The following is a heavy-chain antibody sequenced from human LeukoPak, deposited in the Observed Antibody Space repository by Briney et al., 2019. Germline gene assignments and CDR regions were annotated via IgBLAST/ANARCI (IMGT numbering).Heavy chain of an antibody. V-gene: IGHV3-33*01. CDR2: IWYDGSNK. Sequence: GGSLRLSCAASGFTFSSYGMHWVRQAPGKGLEWVAVIWYDGSNKYYADSVKGRFTISRDNSKNTLYLQMNSLRAEDTAVYYCARDRVEQWLRVTSAFDIWGQGTMVTVSS. CDR1: GFTFSSYG. CDR3: ARDRVEQWLRVTSAFDI. J-gene: IGHJ3*02. D-gene: IGHD6-19*01.